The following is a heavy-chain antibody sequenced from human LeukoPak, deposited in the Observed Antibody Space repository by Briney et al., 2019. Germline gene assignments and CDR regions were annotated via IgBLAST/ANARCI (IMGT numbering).Heavy chain of an antibody. CDR2: IYPGEFDT. CDR3: ARHLRSQPFHY. D-gene: IGHD3-10*01. V-gene: IGHV5-51*01. CDR1: GYSFTNYW. J-gene: IGHJ4*02. Sequence: GESLRISCKASGYSFTNYWIGWVRQMPGKGLEWMGIIYPGEFDTRYSPSFQGQVTISADKSLTTAYLMWSSLKASDSAIYYGARHLRSQPFHYWGQGTLVTVSS.